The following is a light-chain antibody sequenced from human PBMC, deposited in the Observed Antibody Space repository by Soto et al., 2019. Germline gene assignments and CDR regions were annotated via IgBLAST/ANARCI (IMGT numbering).Light chain of an antibody. CDR2: DDS. V-gene: IGLV3-21*02. Sequence: SYELTQTSSVSVAPGQTARISCGGNNIGGKSVHWYQQKPGQAPVVVVYDDSDRPSGIPERFSGSNSGNTATLTISRVEAGDEADYHCQVWDDNTDHHVFGSAPNVTVL. CDR3: QVWDDNTDHHV. CDR1: NIGGKS. J-gene: IGLJ1*01.